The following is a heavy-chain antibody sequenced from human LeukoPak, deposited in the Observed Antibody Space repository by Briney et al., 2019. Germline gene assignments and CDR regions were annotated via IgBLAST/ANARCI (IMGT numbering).Heavy chain of an antibody. CDR2: IYSGGTT. Sequence: GGSLRLSCAASGFTVSSNHMSWVRQAPGKGLEWVSVIYSGGTTYYADSVKGRFTISRDNSKNTLYLLMNSLRAEDTAVYYCARDRGERWQQFYEAFDIWGQGTMVTVSS. V-gene: IGHV3-53*01. CDR1: GFTVSSNH. CDR3: ARDRGERWQQFYEAFDI. D-gene: IGHD5-24*01. J-gene: IGHJ3*02.